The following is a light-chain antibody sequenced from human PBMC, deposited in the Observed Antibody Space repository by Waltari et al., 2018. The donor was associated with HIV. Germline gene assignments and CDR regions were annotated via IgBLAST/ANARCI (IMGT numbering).Light chain of an antibody. Sequence: QSALTQPAPVPASPAQSIPISSPGCFRRYNHVSWYQQYPGKAPKLMIYEVNKRPSGVSNRFSGSKSGNTASLTISGLQTEDEADYYCNSYTGAFGTGTKVTVL. CDR2: EVN. J-gene: IGLJ1*01. CDR1: CFRRYNH. V-gene: IGLV2-14*01. CDR3: NSYTGA.